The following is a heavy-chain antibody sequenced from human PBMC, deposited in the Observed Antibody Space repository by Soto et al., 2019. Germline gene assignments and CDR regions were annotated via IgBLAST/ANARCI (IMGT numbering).Heavy chain of an antibody. CDR3: ARDREPSVYPDMVV. CDR1: GFAFSDFY. J-gene: IGHJ6*02. V-gene: IGHV3-11*01. CDR2: ISGGGTTV. Sequence: GGSLRLSCAASGFAFSDFYMSWTRQAPGKGLEWISYISGGGTTVFYADSVKGRFTISRDNAQKSLYLQMDSLTSEDTAIYYCARDREPSVYPDMVVWAQGTTLTVFS.